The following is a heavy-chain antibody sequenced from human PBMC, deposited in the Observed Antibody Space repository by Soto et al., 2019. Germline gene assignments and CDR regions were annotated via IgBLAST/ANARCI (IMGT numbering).Heavy chain of an antibody. V-gene: IGHV3-23*01. CDR3: AKDGSITMIVVVKFDY. J-gene: IGHJ4*02. Sequence: PGGSLRLSCAASGFTFSSYAMSWVRQAPGKGLEWVSAISGSGGSTYYADSVKGRFTISRDNSKNTLYLQMNSLRAEDTAVYYCAKDGSITMIVVVKFDYWGQGTLVTVSS. D-gene: IGHD3-22*01. CDR2: ISGSGGST. CDR1: GFTFSSYA.